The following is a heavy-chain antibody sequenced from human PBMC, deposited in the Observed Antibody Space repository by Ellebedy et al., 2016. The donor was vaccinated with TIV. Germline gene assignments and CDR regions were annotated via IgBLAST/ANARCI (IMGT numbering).Heavy chain of an antibody. CDR1: GGSFSGHY. V-gene: IGHV4-34*01. Sequence: MPSETLSLTCAAYGGSFSGHYWSRIRQPPGKGLEWIGEINDSGTTKYNPSLVSRVTISLDMPKNQFSLKLTSVTAADTAVYYCARHFPATATSFDYWGQGTLVTVSS. CDR2: INDSGTT. D-gene: IGHD2-15*01. J-gene: IGHJ4*02. CDR3: ARHFPATATSFDY.